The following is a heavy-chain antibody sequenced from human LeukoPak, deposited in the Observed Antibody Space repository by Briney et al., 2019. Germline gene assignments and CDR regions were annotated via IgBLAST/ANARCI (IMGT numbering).Heavy chain of an antibody. V-gene: IGHV4-59*01. J-gene: IGHJ4*02. CDR3: AGWGVNYYDFY. CDR1: GGSISSYY. Sequence: SETLSLTCTVSGGSISSYYWSWIRQPPGKGLEWIGYIYYSGSTNYNPSLKSRVTISVDTSKNQFSLKLSSVTAADTAVYYCAGWGVNYYDFYWGQGTLVTVSS. CDR2: IYYSGST. D-gene: IGHD3-22*01.